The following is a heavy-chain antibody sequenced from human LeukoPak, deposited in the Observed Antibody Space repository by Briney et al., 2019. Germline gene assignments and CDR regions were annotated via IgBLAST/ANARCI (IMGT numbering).Heavy chain of an antibody. D-gene: IGHD7-27*01. V-gene: IGHV3-7*01. CDR2: INPGGNEI. CDR1: GLTFRSYW. CDR3: MCWGTDNH. J-gene: IGHJ4*02. Sequence: GGSLRLSCTFSGLTFRSYWMNWVRQAPGKGLEWVANINPGGNEIRSVDSVKGRSIISRDDAKNSLDLQMSSLRVEDTAVYYCMCWGTDNHWGQGILVTVSS.